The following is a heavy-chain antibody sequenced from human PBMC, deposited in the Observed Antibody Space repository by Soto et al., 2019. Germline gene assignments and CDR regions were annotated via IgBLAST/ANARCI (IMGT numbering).Heavy chain of an antibody. CDR2: IYYSGST. CDR3: ARGRIVLVPAAKYNWFDP. Sequence: SETLSLTCTVPGGSISSDYWSWIRQPPGKGLEWIGYIYYSGSTNYNPSLKSRVTISVDTSKNQFSLKLSSVTAADTAVYYCARGRIVLVPAAKYNWFDPKGQGTLVTVSS. CDR1: GGSISSDY. D-gene: IGHD2-2*01. J-gene: IGHJ5*02. V-gene: IGHV4-59*12.